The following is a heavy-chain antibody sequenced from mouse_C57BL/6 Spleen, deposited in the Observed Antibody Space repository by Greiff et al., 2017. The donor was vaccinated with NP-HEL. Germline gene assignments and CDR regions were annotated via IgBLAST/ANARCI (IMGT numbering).Heavy chain of an antibody. V-gene: IGHV1-69*01. D-gene: IGHD4-1*01. Sequence: QVQLKESGAELVMPGASVKLSCKASGYTFTSYWMHWVKQRPGQGLEWIGEIDPSDSYTNYNQKFTGKSTLTVDKSSSTAYMQLSSLTSEDSAVYYCARGGTGDFDCWGQGTTLTVSS. J-gene: IGHJ2*01. CDR2: IDPSDSYT. CDR1: GYTFTSYW. CDR3: ARGGTGDFDC.